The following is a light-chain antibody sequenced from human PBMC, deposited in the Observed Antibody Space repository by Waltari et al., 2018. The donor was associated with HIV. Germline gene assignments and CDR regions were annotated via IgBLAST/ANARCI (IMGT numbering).Light chain of an antibody. V-gene: IGLV1-40*01. Sequence: QSVLTQPPSVSGAPGQRVTISCTGSSSNTGAGNAVNWYQQLPGTAPKLLIYNNSNRPAGVPDRFSGSKAGTSASLAITGLQAEDEADYYCQSYDSSLSGSDVFGTGTKVTVL. CDR3: QSYDSSLSGSDV. CDR1: SSNTGAGNA. J-gene: IGLJ1*01. CDR2: NNS.